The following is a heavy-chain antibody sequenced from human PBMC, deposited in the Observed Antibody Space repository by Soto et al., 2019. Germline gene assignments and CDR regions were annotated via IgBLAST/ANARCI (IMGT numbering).Heavy chain of an antibody. D-gene: IGHD3-22*01. CDR3: SGVSGYPTYYYYGMDV. V-gene: IGHV1-24*01. Sequence: EASVKVSCKVSGYTLTELSMHWVRQAPGKGLEWMGGFDPEDGETIYAQRFQGRVTMTEDTSTDTAYMELSSLRSEDTAVYYCSGVSGYPTYYYYGMDVWGQGTTVTVSS. J-gene: IGHJ6*02. CDR1: GYTLTELS. CDR2: FDPEDGET.